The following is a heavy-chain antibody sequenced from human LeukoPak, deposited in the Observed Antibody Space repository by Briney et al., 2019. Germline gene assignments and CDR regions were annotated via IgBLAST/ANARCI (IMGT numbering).Heavy chain of an antibody. V-gene: IGHV4-39*07. CDR3: ARWFGELGYYFDY. CDR2: TYYSGST. CDR1: GGSISSSSYY. D-gene: IGHD3-10*01. J-gene: IGHJ4*02. Sequence: SETLSLTCTVSGGSISSSSYYWGWMRQPPGKGLEWIGTTYYSGSTYYNPSLKSRVTISVDTSKTQFSLRLSSVTAADTAVYYCARWFGELGYYFDYWGQGTLVTVSS.